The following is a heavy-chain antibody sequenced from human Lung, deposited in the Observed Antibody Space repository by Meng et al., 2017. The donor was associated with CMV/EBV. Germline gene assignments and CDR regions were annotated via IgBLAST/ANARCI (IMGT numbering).Heavy chain of an antibody. CDR3: LRRSGGSV. D-gene: IGHD3-10*01. V-gene: IGHV4-4*03. Sequence: VTFRESGPALVKPPETLSLTVAVSGDSITNHNWWAWVRQPPGKGLEWIGEIPHRGSSAYNPSFKSRVSMSIDKSKNQFSLKLTSVTAADTAVYHCLRRSGGSVWGQGTLVTVSS. CDR1: GDSITNHNW. CDR2: IPHRGSS. J-gene: IGHJ1*01.